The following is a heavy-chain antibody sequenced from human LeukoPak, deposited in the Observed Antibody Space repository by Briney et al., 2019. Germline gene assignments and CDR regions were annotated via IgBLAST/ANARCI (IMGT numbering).Heavy chain of an antibody. D-gene: IGHD3-10*01. J-gene: IGHJ4*02. CDR1: GRSISSYY. V-gene: IGHV4-59*01. CDR3: ARVHYYGSGQSSYFDY. Sequence: SETLSLICTVSGRSISSYYWSWIRQPPGKGLEWIGYINYSGSTKYYPSLKSRVTISVDTSKNQFSLQLTSVTAADTAVYFCARVHYYGSGQSSYFDYWGQGSLVTVSS. CDR2: INYSGST.